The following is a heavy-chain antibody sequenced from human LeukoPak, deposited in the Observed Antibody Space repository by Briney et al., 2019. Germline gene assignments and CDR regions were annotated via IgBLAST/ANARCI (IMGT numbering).Heavy chain of an antibody. Sequence: PGGSLRLSCAASGFTFSDYWMTWVRQAPGKGLEWVSYTSSSGSTIYYADSVKGRFTISRDNAKNSLYLQMNSLRAEDTAVYYCARDGGMTYSSSWYPYYYYGMDVWGQGTTVTVSS. CDR3: ARDGGMTYSSSWYPYYYYGMDV. D-gene: IGHD6-13*01. V-gene: IGHV3-11*01. J-gene: IGHJ6*02. CDR2: TSSSGSTI. CDR1: GFTFSDYW.